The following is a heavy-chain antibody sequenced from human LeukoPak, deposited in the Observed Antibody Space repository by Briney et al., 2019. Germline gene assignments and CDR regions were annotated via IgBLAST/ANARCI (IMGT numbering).Heavy chain of an antibody. CDR1: GGSISSYY. V-gene: IGHV4-59*01. CDR3: ARDTSLDPLKTHSDLRLGELSSYYYYYGMDV. CDR2: IYYSGST. J-gene: IGHJ6*02. Sequence: SETLSLTCTGSGGSISSYYWSWIRQPPGKGLEWIGYIYYSGSTNYNPSFKSRVTILVDTSKNQFSLKLSSVTAADTAVYYCARDTSLDPLKTHSDLRLGELSSYYYYYGMDVWGQGTTVTVSS. D-gene: IGHD3-16*02.